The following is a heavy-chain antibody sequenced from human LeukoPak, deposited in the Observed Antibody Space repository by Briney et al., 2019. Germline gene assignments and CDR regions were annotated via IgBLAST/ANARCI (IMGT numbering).Heavy chain of an antibody. Sequence: GASLRLSCAASGFTFSSYGMHWVRQAPGKGLEWVAVISYDGSNKYYADSVKGRFTISRDNSKNTLYLQMNSLRAEDTAVYYCAKDLGLSDSSVLGRDFQHWGQGTLVTVSS. CDR1: GFTFSSYG. J-gene: IGHJ1*01. CDR3: AKDLGLSDSSVLGRDFQH. CDR2: ISYDGSNK. V-gene: IGHV3-30*18. D-gene: IGHD3-22*01.